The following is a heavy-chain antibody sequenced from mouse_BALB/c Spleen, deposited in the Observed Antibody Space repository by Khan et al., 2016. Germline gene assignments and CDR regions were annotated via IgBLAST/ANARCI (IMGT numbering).Heavy chain of an antibody. Sequence: EVELVESGGGLVQPGGSLRLSCATSGFTFTDYYMSWVRQPPGKALEWLGFIRNKANGYTTEYSASVKGRFTISRDNSQSILYLQMNTLRAEYSATYYCARDIYYGNYDWFAYWGQGTLVTVSA. CDR3: ARDIYYGNYDWFAY. V-gene: IGHV7-3*02. J-gene: IGHJ3*01. CDR2: IRNKANGYTT. CDR1: GFTFTDYY. D-gene: IGHD2-1*01.